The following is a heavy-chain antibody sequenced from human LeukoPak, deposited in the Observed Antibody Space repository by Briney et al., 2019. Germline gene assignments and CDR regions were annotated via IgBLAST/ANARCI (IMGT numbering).Heavy chain of an antibody. Sequence: ASVKVSCKASGYTFTSYGISWVRQAPGQGLEWMGWISAYNGNTNYAQKLQGRVTMTTDTSTSTACMELRSLRSDDTAVYYCARVGEYSSGWTYFDYWGQGTLVTVSS. V-gene: IGHV1-18*01. J-gene: IGHJ4*02. CDR2: ISAYNGNT. D-gene: IGHD6-19*01. CDR1: GYTFTSYG. CDR3: ARVGEYSSGWTYFDY.